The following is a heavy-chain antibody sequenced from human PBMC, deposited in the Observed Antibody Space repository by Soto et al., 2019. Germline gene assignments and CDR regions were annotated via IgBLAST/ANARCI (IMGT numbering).Heavy chain of an antibody. CDR1: GGSISSSSYF. V-gene: IGHV4-39*01. CDR2: IYYSGST. D-gene: IGHD2-21*02. CDR3: ASLPCDFSFDP. Sequence: QLQLQESGPGLVKPSETLSLTCSVSGGSISSSSYFWGWIRQPPGKGLEWIGSIYYSGSTYYNPSTKTRATVSVDTSRNRFPLQLSSVTAADTAVYYCASLPCDFSFDPWGQGTLVTVSS. J-gene: IGHJ5*02.